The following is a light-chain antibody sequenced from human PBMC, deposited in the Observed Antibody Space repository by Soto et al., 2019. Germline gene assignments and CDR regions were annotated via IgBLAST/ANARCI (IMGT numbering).Light chain of an antibody. J-gene: IGLJ2*01. CDR1: SSDVGTYKY. Sequence: QSALTQPRSVSGSPGQSVTISCTGSSSDVGTYKYVSWYQQHPGKAPKLMIYDVSQRPSGVPDRFPGSKSGNTASLTISGLQAEDESDYYCCSYAGRYSSVFGGGTKLTVL. CDR2: DVS. V-gene: IGLV2-11*01. CDR3: CSYAGRYSSV.